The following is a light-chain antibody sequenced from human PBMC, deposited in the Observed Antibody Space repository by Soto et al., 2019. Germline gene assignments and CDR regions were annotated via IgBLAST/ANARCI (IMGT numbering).Light chain of an antibody. CDR2: DVS. CDR3: QQYGSSPRT. V-gene: IGKV3-20*01. Sequence: EFVLTQSPGTLSLSPGDRATLYCRASQSVSSNLAWYQQKPGQAPSLLIYDVSRRATGIPERFSGSGSGTDFTLIISRLEPEDFAVYYCQQYGSSPRTFGQGTKVDIK. CDR1: QSVSSN. J-gene: IGKJ1*01.